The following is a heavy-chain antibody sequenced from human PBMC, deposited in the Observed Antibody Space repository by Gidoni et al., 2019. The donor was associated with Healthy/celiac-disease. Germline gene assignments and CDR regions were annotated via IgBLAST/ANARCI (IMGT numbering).Heavy chain of an antibody. D-gene: IGHD6-19*01. Sequence: DTRYSPSFQGQVTISADKSISTAYLQWSSLKASDTAMYYCARHPGYSSGWQNWFDPWGQGTLVTVSS. J-gene: IGHJ5*02. CDR3: ARHPGYSSGWQNWFDP. V-gene: IGHV5-51*01. CDR2: DT.